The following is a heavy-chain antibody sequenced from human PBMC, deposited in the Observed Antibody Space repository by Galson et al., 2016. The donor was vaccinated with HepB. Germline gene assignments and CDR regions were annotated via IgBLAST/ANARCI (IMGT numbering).Heavy chain of an antibody. D-gene: IGHD3-10*01. V-gene: IGHV3-23*01. CDR2: ITAGGGTT. J-gene: IGHJ4*02. CDR3: ARTWYYGSASTFDL. CDR1: GFTFSIYT. Sequence: SLRLSCAASGFTFSIYTMSWVRQAPGRGLEWLSAITAGGGTTYYADAAKGRFTIARDNSKNTVYLQMNSLTAEDTAVYYCARTWYYGSASTFDLWGQGTLVSVSS.